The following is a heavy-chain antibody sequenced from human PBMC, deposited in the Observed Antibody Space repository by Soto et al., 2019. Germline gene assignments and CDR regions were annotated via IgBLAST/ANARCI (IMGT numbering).Heavy chain of an antibody. Sequence: QVQLQESGPGLVKPSQTLSLTCTVSGGSISSGDYYWSWIRQPPGKGLEWIGYIYYSGSTYYNPSLKGRVTISVDTSKNQFSRKLSSVPAADTAVYYCARESGITMVRGVMEFDYWGQGTLVTVSS. CDR1: GGSISSGDYY. CDR3: ARESGITMVRGVMEFDY. CDR2: IYYSGST. D-gene: IGHD3-10*01. J-gene: IGHJ4*02. V-gene: IGHV4-30-4*01.